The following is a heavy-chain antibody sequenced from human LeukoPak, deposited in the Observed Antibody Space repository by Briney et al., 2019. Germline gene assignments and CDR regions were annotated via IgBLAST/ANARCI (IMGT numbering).Heavy chain of an antibody. J-gene: IGHJ4*02. Sequence: GGSLRLSCAASGFTFSDYWMTWVRQAPGKGLEWVANIKPDGSEKYYVDSVKGRFTISRDNAKNSLYLQMNSLRAEDTAVYYCARGVEVTYYDILTGIDYWGQGTLVTVSS. CDR1: GFTFSDYW. D-gene: IGHD3-9*01. CDR3: ARGVEVTYYDILTGIDY. V-gene: IGHV3-7*01. CDR2: IKPDGSEK.